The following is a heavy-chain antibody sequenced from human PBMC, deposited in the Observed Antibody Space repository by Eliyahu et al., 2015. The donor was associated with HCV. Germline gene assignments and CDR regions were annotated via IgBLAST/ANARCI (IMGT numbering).Heavy chain of an antibody. V-gene: IGHV4-4*07. CDR3: ARAREMAFDP. Sequence: QVQLQESXPGLVKPSETLSLSCTXSGGSITSYFWSWIRXPAGKRLEWIGRIXTNGDLIYNPSLKTRVTLSLDTSTNQFSLSLRSVTAADTAVYYCARAREMAFDPWGQGTLVTVSS. D-gene: IGHD5-24*01. J-gene: IGHJ5*02. CDR1: GGSITSYF. CDR2: IXTNGDL.